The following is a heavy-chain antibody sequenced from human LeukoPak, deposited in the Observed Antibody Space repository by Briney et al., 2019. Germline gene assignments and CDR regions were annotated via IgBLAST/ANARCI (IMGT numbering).Heavy chain of an antibody. CDR3: AMMVRGVTCFDY. CDR1: GGSISSSSYY. V-gene: IGHV4-39*01. J-gene: IGHJ4*02. Sequence: SETLSLTCTVSGGSISSSSYYWGWIRQPPGKGLEWIGSIYYSGSTYYNPSLKSRVTISVDTSKNQFSLKLSSVTAADTAVYNCAMMVRGVTCFDYWGQGTLVTVSS. CDR2: IYYSGST. D-gene: IGHD3-10*01.